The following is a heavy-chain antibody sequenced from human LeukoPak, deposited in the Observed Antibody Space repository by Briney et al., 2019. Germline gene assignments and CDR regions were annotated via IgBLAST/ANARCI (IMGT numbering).Heavy chain of an antibody. CDR1: GKTLSDLS. J-gene: IGHJ4*02. CDR2: SDPEDGER. Sequence: ASVKDSCKVSGKTLSDLSIHRLRQPPGKGLEWLGGSDPEDGERIYAQMFQGRVTMTEDTSIDTAYMELSSLRSEDTAVYYCVTGFTTMAVDYFDYWGQGTLVTVSP. CDR3: VTGFTTMAVDYFDY. D-gene: IGHD5-18*01. V-gene: IGHV1-24*01.